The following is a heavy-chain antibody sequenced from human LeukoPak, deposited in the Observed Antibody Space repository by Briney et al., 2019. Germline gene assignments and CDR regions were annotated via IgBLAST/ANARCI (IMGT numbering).Heavy chain of an antibody. V-gene: IGHV3-7*01. CDR2: IKQDGREK. D-gene: IGHD3-22*01. Sequence: PGGSLRLSCAASGFTFSSYWMSWVRQAPGKGLEWVANIKQDGREKYYVDSVKGRFTISRDNAKNSLYLQMNSLRAEDTAVYYCARVETMTGRTPIHYYYYYGMDVWGQGTTVTVSS. CDR1: GFTFSSYW. CDR3: ARVETMTGRTPIHYYYYYGMDV. J-gene: IGHJ6*02.